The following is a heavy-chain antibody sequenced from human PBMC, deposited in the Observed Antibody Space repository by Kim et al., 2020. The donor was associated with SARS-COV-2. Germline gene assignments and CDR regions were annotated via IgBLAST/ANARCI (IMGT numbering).Heavy chain of an antibody. CDR3: ALGDSSGYYDY. J-gene: IGHJ4*02. D-gene: IGHD3-22*01. V-gene: IGHV4-39*01. CDR2: MFYSGNT. CDR1: GGSISSSSYY. Sequence: SETLSLTCTVSGGSISSSSYYWGWIRQPPGKGLEWIGSMFYSGNTYYNPSLKSRVTISVDTSKNQFSLKLSSVTAADTAVYYCALGDSSGYYDYWGQGTLVTVSS.